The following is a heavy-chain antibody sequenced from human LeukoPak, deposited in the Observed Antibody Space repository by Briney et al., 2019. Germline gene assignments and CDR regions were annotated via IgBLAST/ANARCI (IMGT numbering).Heavy chain of an antibody. CDR1: GFTVSDNY. Sequence: GGSLRLSCAASGFTVSDNYTSWVRQAPGKGLEWVSAISGGGSTYYADSVKGRFIISRDNSKDTVYLQLNSLRAEDTAVYYCARGGDTIGSIRSPFDIWGQGTMVTVSS. CDR2: ISGGGST. CDR3: ARGGDTIGSIRSPFDI. V-gene: IGHV3-53*01. D-gene: IGHD3-22*01. J-gene: IGHJ3*02.